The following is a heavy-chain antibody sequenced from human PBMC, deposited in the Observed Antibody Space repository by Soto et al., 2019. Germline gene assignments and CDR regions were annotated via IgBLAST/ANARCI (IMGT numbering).Heavy chain of an antibody. D-gene: IGHD3-3*01. CDR3: ARHFFGVVANWFDP. V-gene: IGHV4-39*01. CDR1: GGSISTTSNY. J-gene: IGHJ5*02. CDR2: VFYSGST. Sequence: QLLLQESGPGLVKPSETPSLTCTVSGGSISTTSNYWGWIRQPPGKGLEWIGSVFYSGSTYYNPSLKSRVTISVDKSKNQFSLILNSVTDADTAVYYCARHFFGVVANWFDPWGQGTLVTVSS.